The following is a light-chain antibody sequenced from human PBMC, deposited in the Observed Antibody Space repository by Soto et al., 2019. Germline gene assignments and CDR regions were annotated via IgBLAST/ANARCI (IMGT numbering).Light chain of an antibody. CDR2: KAS. CDR1: QSLNMW. V-gene: IGKV1-5*03. Sequence: DIQMTQSPSTLSASVGDRVTITCRASQSLNMWLAWYQQRPGKAPKLLIYKASTLKSGVPSRFSGSGSGTDFTLTISSLQPEDVATYYCQSYNSAPLTFGGGTKVDIK. CDR3: QSYNSAPLT. J-gene: IGKJ4*01.